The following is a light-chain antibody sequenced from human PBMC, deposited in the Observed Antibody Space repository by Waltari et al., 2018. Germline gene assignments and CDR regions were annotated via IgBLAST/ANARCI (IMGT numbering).Light chain of an antibody. V-gene: IGLV2-23*01. CDR1: SSDVGSYNL. CDR2: EGS. CDR3: CSYAGSSTQV. J-gene: IGLJ2*01. Sequence: QSALTQPASVSGSPGQSITISCTGTSSDVGSYNLVSWYQQHPGKAPKLMIYEGSKRPSGVSNRISGSKSGNTASLKIAGLQAEDEADYYCCSYAGSSTQVFGGGTKLTVL.